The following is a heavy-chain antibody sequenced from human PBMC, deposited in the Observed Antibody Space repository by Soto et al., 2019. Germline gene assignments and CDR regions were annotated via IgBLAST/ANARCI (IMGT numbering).Heavy chain of an antibody. CDR1: GFTFRSYG. D-gene: IGHD2-2*01. CDR2: ISYDGSNK. CDR3: ANFLSPAFDY. V-gene: IGHV3-30*18. J-gene: IGHJ4*02. Sequence: GGSLRLSCAAPGFTFRSYGMHWVRQAPGKGLEWVAVISYDGSNKYYADSVKGRFTISRDNSKNTLYLQMNSLRAEDTAVYYCANFLSPAFDYWGQGTLVTVSS.